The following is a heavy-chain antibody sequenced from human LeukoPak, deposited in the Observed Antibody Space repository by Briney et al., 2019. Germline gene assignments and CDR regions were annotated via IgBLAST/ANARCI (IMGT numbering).Heavy chain of an antibody. J-gene: IGHJ4*02. CDR1: GFTFSSYA. V-gene: IGHV3-23*01. CDR2: ISGSGGST. D-gene: IGHD3-10*01. Sequence: GGPLRLSCAASGFTFSSYAMSWVRQAPGKGLEWVSAISGSGGSTYYADSVKGRFTISRDNSKNTLYLQMNSLRAEDTAVYYCAKRWSGYYGSGSYFSWGQGTLVTVSS. CDR3: AKRWSGYYGSGSYFS.